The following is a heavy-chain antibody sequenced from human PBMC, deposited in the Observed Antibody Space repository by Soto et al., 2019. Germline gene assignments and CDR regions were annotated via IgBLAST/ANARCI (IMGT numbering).Heavy chain of an antibody. CDR2: MNSGPGDT. Sequence: QVQLVQSGAEVKRPGAPVKVSCKASGNTFSNYALHWVRQAPGQRLEWMGWMNSGPGDTDYSQRFQGRVTFTRDTSASEAYMELSSLGSEETAVYYWARGGILAGSLDYWGQGTLVTVSS. CDR1: GNTFSNYA. D-gene: IGHD3-9*01. V-gene: IGHV1-3*01. J-gene: IGHJ4*02. CDR3: ARGGILAGSLDY.